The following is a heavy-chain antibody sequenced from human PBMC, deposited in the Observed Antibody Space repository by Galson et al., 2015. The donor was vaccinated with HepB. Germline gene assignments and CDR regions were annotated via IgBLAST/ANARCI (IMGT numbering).Heavy chain of an antibody. CDR3: ARYCSGGSYYGEYYFDY. Sequence: SVKVSCKASGYTFTSYGISWVRQAPGQGLECMGWISAYNGNTDYAQKLQGRVTMTTDTSTSTAYMELRSLRSDDTAVYYCARYCSGGSYYGEYYFDYWGQGTLVTVSS. D-gene: IGHD2-15*01. V-gene: IGHV1-18*04. CDR1: GYTFTSYG. J-gene: IGHJ4*02. CDR2: ISAYNGNT.